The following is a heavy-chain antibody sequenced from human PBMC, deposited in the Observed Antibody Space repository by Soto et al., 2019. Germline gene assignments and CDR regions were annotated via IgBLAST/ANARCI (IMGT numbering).Heavy chain of an antibody. CDR3: ARDSFGGYQFGL. J-gene: IGHJ4*02. CDR1: GFHFRSYP. D-gene: IGHD3-22*01. CDR2: ISYDGTSK. V-gene: IGHV3-30*03. Sequence: QGELVESGGGVVQPGRSLRLSCLGSGFHFRSYPIHWFRQAPGKGLEWVAFISYDGTSKNYADSVKGRFTLSRDNSNDTAYVQMDSLRVEDTAVYYCARDSFGGYQFGLWGQGTLVTVSS.